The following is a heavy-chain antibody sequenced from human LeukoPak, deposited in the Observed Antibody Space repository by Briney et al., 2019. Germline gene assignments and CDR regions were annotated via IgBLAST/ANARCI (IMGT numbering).Heavy chain of an antibody. CDR1: GFTFSSYA. D-gene: IGHD5-18*01. V-gene: IGHV3-23*01. CDR2: ISGSGGST. CDR3: ARRGYYHYYYYYGMDV. J-gene: IGHJ6*02. Sequence: PGGSLRLSCAASGFTFSSYAMSWVRQAPGKGLEWVSAISGSGGSTYYADSVKGRFTISRDNSKNTLYLQMNSLRAEDTAVYYCARRGYYHYYYYYGMDVWGQGTTVTVSS.